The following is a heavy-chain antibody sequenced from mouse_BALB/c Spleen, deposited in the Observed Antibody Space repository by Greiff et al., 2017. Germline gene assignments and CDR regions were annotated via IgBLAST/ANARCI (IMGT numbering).Heavy chain of an antibody. CDR2: IWGDGST. V-gene: IGHV2-6-7*01. D-gene: IGHD1-1*01. Sequence: QVQLKESGPGLVAPSQSLSITCTVSGFSLTGYGVNWVRQPPGKGLEWLGMIWGDGSTDYNSALKSRLSISKDNSKSQVFLKMNSLQTDDTARYYCARNYYGSSYWYFDGWGAGTTVTVSA. CDR1: GFSLTGYG. CDR3: ARNYYGSSYWYFDG. J-gene: IGHJ1*01.